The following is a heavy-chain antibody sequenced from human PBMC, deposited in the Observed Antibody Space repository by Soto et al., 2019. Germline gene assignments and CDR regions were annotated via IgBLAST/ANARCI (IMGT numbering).Heavy chain of an antibody. J-gene: IGHJ4*02. D-gene: IGHD2-21*01. CDR2: IYHRGST. V-gene: IGHV4-31*03. Sequence: PSETLSLTCTVSGASITSGSYYWSWIRQHPGKGLEWIGYIYHRGSTYYNPSLKSRVTISIDTSKNQFSLRLTSVTAADTAVYYCARDYMAVMDWGQGTLVTVS. CDR3: ARDYMAVMD. CDR1: GASITSGSYY.